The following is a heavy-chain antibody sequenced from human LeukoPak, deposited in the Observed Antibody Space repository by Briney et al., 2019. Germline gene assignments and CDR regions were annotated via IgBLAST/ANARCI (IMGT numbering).Heavy chain of an antibody. CDR1: GFTFRSYG. CDR2: IRYDGSNK. CDR3: ARSDILTGYSYFDY. J-gene: IGHJ4*02. V-gene: IGHV3-30*02. Sequence: GGSLRLSCAASGFTFRSYGMHWVRQAPGKGLEWVAFIRYDGSNKYYADSVKGRFTISRDNSKNTLYLQMNSLRAEDTAVYYCARSDILTGYSYFDYWGQGTLVTVSS. D-gene: IGHD3-9*01.